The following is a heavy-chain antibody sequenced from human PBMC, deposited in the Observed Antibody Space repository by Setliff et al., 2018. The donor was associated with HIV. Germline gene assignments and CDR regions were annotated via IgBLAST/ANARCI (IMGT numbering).Heavy chain of an antibody. D-gene: IGHD4-17*01. CDR2: IRDSGVSP. J-gene: IGHJ4*02. CDR3: TKGVQRLRPYYFDS. V-gene: IGHV3-23*01. CDR1: GFIFSNYG. Sequence: SLRLSCAASGFIFSNYGMTWVRQAPGKGLEWVSGIRDSGVSPYYADSVTGRFTISRDNTKNTLYLQMNSLRVEDTAIYYCTKGVQRLRPYYFDSWGQGILVTVSS.